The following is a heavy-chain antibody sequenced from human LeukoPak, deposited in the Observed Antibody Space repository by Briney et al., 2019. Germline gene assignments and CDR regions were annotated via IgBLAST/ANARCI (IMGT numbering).Heavy chain of an antibody. V-gene: IGHV3-30*07. Sequence: PGGSLRLSCAASGFTFSSYAFHWVRQAPGKGLEWVAVMSFDVRNKYYPDSLKGRFTISRDNSKNTLYLQMNSLRAEDSAMYYCARGYCSSIECYIDNLGQGTLVTVSS. D-gene: IGHD2-2*01. CDR2: MSFDVRNK. J-gene: IGHJ4*02. CDR3: ARGYCSSIECYIDN. CDR1: GFTFSSYA.